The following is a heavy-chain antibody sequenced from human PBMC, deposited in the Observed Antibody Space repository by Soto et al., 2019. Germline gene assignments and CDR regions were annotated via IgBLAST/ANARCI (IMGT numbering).Heavy chain of an antibody. Sequence: QVQLVESGGGVVQPGRSLRLSCAASGFTFSSYGMHWVRQAPGKGLEGVAVISYDGSNKYYADYVKGRFTISRDNSKNTLYLQMHSLRAEDTAVYYWAKGRAGSGWYYFDYWGQGTLGTVSS. V-gene: IGHV3-30*18. CDR3: AKGRAGSGWYYFDY. D-gene: IGHD6-19*01. J-gene: IGHJ4*02. CDR1: GFTFSSYG. CDR2: ISYDGSNK.